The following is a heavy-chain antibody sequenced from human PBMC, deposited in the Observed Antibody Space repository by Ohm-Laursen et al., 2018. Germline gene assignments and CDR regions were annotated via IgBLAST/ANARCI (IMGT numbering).Heavy chain of an antibody. Sequence: SLRLSCSASGFTFSSYSMNWVRQAPVKGLEWVSSISSSSSYIYYADSVKGRFTISRDNAKNSLYLQMNSLRAEDTAVYYCARVRLSDFWSGYYASLDYWGQGTLVTVSS. CDR2: ISSSSSYI. V-gene: IGHV3-21*01. CDR3: ARVRLSDFWSGYYASLDY. CDR1: GFTFSSYS. J-gene: IGHJ4*02. D-gene: IGHD3-3*01.